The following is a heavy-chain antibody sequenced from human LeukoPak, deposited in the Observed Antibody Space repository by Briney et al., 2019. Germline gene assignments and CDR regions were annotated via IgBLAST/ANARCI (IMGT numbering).Heavy chain of an antibody. CDR2: IYHSEST. V-gene: IGHV4-38-2*01. CDR1: GFSISSGYY. J-gene: IGHJ4*02. D-gene: IGHD5-24*01. Sequence: PSETLSLTCAVSGFSISSGYYWGWIRQPPGEGLEWIGSIYHSESTYYNPSLKIRVTISVDTYTDHFSLKLRSVTAADTAVYYCARVRDGYNFGYFDYWGQGTLVTVSS. CDR3: ARVRDGYNFGYFDY.